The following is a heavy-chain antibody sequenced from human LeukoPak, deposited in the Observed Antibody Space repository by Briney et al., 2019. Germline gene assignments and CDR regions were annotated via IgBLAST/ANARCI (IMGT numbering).Heavy chain of an antibody. CDR1: GFTFDDYA. D-gene: IGHD6-13*01. J-gene: IGHJ3*02. CDR2: ISWNSGSI. V-gene: IGHV3-9*01. CDR3: AKDLFPIAAAGNDAFDI. Sequence: GRSLRLTCAASGFTFDDYAMHWVRQAPGKGLEWVSGISWNSGSIGYADSVKGRFTISRDNAKNSLYLQMNSLRAEDTALYYCAKDLFPIAAAGNDAFDIWGQGTMATVSS.